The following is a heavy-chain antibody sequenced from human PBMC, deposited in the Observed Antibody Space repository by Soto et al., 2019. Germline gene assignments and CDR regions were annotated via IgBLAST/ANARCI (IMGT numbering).Heavy chain of an antibody. CDR2: IYYSGST. CDR3: AREGRGWGDYYYYGMDV. D-gene: IGHD6-19*01. J-gene: IGHJ6*02. Sequence: TLSLTCTVSGGSISSGGYYGSWIRQHPGKGLEWIGYIYYSGSTYYNPSLKSRVTISVDTSKNQFSLKLSSVTAADTAVYYCAREGRGWGDYYYYGMDVWGQGTTVT. CDR1: GGSISSGGYY. V-gene: IGHV4-31*03.